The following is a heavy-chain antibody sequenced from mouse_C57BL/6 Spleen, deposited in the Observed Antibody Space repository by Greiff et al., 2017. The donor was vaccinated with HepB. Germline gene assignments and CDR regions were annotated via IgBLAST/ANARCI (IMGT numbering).Heavy chain of an antibody. D-gene: IGHD1-1*01. Sequence: EVKVEESGGGLVKPGGSLKLSCAASGFTFSSYAMSWVRQTPEKRLEWVATISDGGSYTYYPDNVKGRFTISRDNAKNNLYLQMSHLKSEDTAMYYCARGYYGSSSFDYWGQGTTLTVSS. CDR2: ISDGGSYT. V-gene: IGHV5-4*03. J-gene: IGHJ2*01. CDR1: GFTFSSYA. CDR3: ARGYYGSSSFDY.